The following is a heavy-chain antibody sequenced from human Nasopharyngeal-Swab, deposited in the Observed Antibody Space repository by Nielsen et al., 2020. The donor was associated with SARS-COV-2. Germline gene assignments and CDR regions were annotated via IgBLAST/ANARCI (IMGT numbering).Heavy chain of an antibody. CDR1: GYTLTELS. Sequence: ASVKVSCKVSGYTLTELSMHWVRQAPGKGLEWMGGLDPEDGETIYAQKFQGRVTMTADTSTDTAYLELSSLRSEDTAVYYCATPPPILAGGWFDPWGQGTLVTVSS. CDR3: ATPPPILAGGWFDP. D-gene: IGHD3-3*01. CDR2: LDPEDGET. J-gene: IGHJ5*02. V-gene: IGHV1-24*01.